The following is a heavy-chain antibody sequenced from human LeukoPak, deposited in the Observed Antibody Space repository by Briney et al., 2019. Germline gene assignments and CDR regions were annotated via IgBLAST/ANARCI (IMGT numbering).Heavy chain of an antibody. CDR3: VRGASGGHYVIDY. CDR1: GFTYGNYL. D-gene: IGHD1-26*01. Sequence: GGSLRLSCAASGFTYGNYLMHWVRQAPGKGLVWVSRISPDGRSTNYADFVKGRFTVSRDNAMNTVYLQMNSLRTEDTAVYYCVRGASGGHYVIDYWGQGTLVTVSS. J-gene: IGHJ4*02. V-gene: IGHV3-74*01. CDR2: ISPDGRST.